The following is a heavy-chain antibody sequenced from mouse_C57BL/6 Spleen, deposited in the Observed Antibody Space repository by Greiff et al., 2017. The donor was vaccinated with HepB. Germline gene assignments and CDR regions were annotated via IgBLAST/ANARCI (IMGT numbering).Heavy chain of an antibody. D-gene: IGHD1-1*01. CDR3: ARGGGVITTVVAPYYYAMDY. CDR2: ISDGGSYT. J-gene: IGHJ4*01. V-gene: IGHV5-4*01. CDR1: GFTFSSYA. Sequence: EVQGVESGGGLVKPGGSLKLSCAASGFTFSSYAMSWVRQTPEKRLEWVATISDGGSYTYYPDNVKGRFTISRDNAKNKLYLQMSHLKSEDTAMYDAARGGGVITTVVAPYYYAMDYWGQGTSVTVSS.